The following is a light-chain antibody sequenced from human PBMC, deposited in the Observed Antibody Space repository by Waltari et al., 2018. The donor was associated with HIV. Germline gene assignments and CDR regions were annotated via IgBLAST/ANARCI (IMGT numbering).Light chain of an antibody. V-gene: IGKV3-11*01. CDR2: DAS. Sequence: EIVLPQSPSTLSLSPGERATLSCRASQSVSSYLAWYRQKPGKAPRLLIYDASNRATGIPARFSGSGSGSDFTLTISSLEPEDFAAYYCQQRSNWPRTFGQGTKVEIK. CDR1: QSVSSY. CDR3: QQRSNWPRT. J-gene: IGKJ1*01.